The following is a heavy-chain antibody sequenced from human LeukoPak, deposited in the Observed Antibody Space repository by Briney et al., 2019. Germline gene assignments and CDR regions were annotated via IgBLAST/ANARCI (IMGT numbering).Heavy chain of an antibody. CDR3: AKQAGYSTGYYDAVDS. CDR2: IYPGDSDA. D-gene: IGHD6-19*01. Sequence: GESLKIPCKGFGYSFDSFWIGWVRQMPGKGLEWMGLIYPGDSDARYRPSFQGQVTISADKSISTAYLQWSSLKASDTAMYYCAKQAGYSTGYYDAVDSWGQGTLVTVSS. CDR1: GYSFDSFW. V-gene: IGHV5-51*01. J-gene: IGHJ4*02.